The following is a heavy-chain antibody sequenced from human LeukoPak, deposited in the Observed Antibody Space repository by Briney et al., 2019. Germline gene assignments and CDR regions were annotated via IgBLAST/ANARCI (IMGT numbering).Heavy chain of an antibody. CDR2: ISYDGSNK. CDR1: GFTFSSYA. D-gene: IGHD2-2*01. J-gene: IGHJ6*02. V-gene: IGHV3-30*04. CDR3: ARASCSSTSCYGILYYYGMDV. Sequence: PGGSLRLSWAASGFTFSSYAMHWVRQAPGKGLEWVAVISYDGSNKYYAASVKGRFTISRDNSKNTLYLQMNSLRAEDTAVYYCARASCSSTSCYGILYYYGMDVWGQGTTVTVSS.